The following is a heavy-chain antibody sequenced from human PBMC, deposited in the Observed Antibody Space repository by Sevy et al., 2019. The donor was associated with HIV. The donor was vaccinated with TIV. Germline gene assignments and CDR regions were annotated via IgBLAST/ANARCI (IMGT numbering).Heavy chain of an antibody. CDR1: GYTFTSYG. CDR2: ISAYNSNT. CDR3: ARGPRKYHDSSGYYYPPSY. J-gene: IGHJ4*02. Sequence: ASVKVSCEASGYTFTSYGIIWVRQAPGQGLEWMAWISAYNSNTNYAQRLQGRVTMTTDTSTSIAYMELTSLRSDDTAVYYCARGPRKYHDSSGYYYPPSYWGQGTLVTVSS. D-gene: IGHD3-22*01. V-gene: IGHV1-18*01.